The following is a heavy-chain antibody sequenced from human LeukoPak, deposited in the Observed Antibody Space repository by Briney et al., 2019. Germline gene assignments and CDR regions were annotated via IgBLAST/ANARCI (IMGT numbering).Heavy chain of an antibody. Sequence: ASVEVSCKASGYTFTSYYMHWVRQAPGQGLEWMGWINPHSGGTNYAHKFQGRVTMTRDTSISTAYMELSSLRSDDTAVYYCAREGGSSYGYAYHWGQGTLVTVSS. CDR1: GYTFTSYY. CDR2: INPHSGGT. D-gene: IGHD5-18*01. J-gene: IGHJ5*02. V-gene: IGHV1-2*07. CDR3: AREGGSSYGYAYH.